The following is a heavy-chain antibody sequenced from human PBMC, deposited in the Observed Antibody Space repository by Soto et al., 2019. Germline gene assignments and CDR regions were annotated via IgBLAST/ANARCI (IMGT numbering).Heavy chain of an antibody. CDR3: ARRVTGAKYYDY. CDR2: IYYTGST. V-gene: IGHV4-59*08. CDR1: GGSISSYY. D-gene: IGHD2-21*02. Sequence: SETLSLTCTVSGGSISSYYWTWIRQPPGRGLEWIGYIYYTGSTNYNPSLKSRVTISVDTSKNQFSLKLSSVTAADTAVYYCARRVTGAKYYDYWGQGTLVTVSS. J-gene: IGHJ4*02.